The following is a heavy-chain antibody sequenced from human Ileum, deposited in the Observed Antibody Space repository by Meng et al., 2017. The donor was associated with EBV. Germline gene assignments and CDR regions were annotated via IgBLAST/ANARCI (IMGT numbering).Heavy chain of an antibody. V-gene: IGHV3-33*01. Sequence: VRLGESGGGVVQPGRSLSFSCAASGFTFSSFGMHWVRQAPGKGLEWVAVIWYEGSNKFYADSVKGRFTISRDNSKNTLYLQMNSLRPEDTAAYYCARDQGLTNDYWGQGTLVTVSS. D-gene: IGHD2-8*01. J-gene: IGHJ4*02. CDR1: GFTFSSFG. CDR2: IWYEGSNK. CDR3: ARDQGLTNDY.